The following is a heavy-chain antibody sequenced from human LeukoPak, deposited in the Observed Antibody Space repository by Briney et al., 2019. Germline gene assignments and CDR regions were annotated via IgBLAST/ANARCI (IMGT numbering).Heavy chain of an antibody. D-gene: IGHD6-19*01. Sequence: ASVKVSCKASGYTFTSYAMNWVRQAPGQGLEWMGWINPNSGGTNYAQKFQGRVTMTRDTSISTAYMELSRLRSDDTAVYYCARDRGAVAPPDYWGQGTLVTVSS. CDR2: INPNSGGT. CDR1: GYTFTSYA. V-gene: IGHV1-2*02. J-gene: IGHJ4*02. CDR3: ARDRGAVAPPDY.